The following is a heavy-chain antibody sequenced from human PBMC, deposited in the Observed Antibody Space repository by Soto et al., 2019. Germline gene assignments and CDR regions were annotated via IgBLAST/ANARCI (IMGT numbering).Heavy chain of an antibody. V-gene: IGHV4-31*03. CDR2: IYYSGST. D-gene: IGHD2-2*01. CDR1: GGSISSGGYY. J-gene: IGHJ6*02. CDR3: AKEGQYRGYYYYGMDV. Sequence: PSETLSLTCTVSGGSISSGGYYWSWIRQHPGKGLEWIGYIYYSGSTYYNPSLKSRVTISVDTPKDQFSLKLSSVTAADTAVYYCAKEGQYRGYYYYGMDVWGQGTTVTVSS.